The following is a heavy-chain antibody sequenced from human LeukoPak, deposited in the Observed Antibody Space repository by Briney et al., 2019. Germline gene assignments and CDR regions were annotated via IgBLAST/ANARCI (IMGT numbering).Heavy chain of an antibody. D-gene: IGHD4-23*01. CDR1: GFTFSNYG. Sequence: GGSLRLSCAASGFTFSNYGMHWVRQAPGKGLEWVAFIWYDGSNKYYADSVKGRFTISRDNSKNTVYLQMNSLRAEDTAVYYCAKVLAVTSYGAKSVFDRWGQGTLVTVSS. CDR3: AKVLAVTSYGAKSVFDR. J-gene: IGHJ4*02. V-gene: IGHV3-30*02. CDR2: IWYDGSNK.